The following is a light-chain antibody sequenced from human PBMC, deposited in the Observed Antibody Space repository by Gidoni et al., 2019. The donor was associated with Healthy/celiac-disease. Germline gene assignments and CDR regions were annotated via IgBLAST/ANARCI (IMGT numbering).Light chain of an antibody. CDR2: AAS. CDR3: QQSYSTPST. J-gene: IGKJ5*01. CDR1: QSISSY. V-gene: IGKV1-39*01. Sequence: DIQMPQSPSSLSASVGDRVTITCRASQSISSYLNWYQQKPGKAPKLLIYAASSLQSGVPSRFSESGSGTDVTLIISSLQPENFATYYCQQSYSTPSTFGQGTRLEIK.